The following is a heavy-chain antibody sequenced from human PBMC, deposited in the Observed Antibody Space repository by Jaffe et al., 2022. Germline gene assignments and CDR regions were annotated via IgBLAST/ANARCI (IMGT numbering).Heavy chain of an antibody. J-gene: IGHJ3*02. V-gene: IGHV4-38-2*01. CDR3: ARRTWAFNAFDI. D-gene: IGHD3-16*01. Sequence: QVQLQESGPGLVKPSETLSLTCAVSGYSISSGYYWGWIRQPPGKGLEWIGSIYHSGSTYYNPSLKSRVTISVDTSKNQFSLKLSSVTAADTAVYYCARRTWAFNAFDIWGQGTMVTVSS. CDR2: IYHSGST. CDR1: GYSISSGYY.